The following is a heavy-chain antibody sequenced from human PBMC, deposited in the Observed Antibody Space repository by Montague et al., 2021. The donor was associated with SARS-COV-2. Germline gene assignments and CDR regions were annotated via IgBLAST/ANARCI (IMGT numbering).Heavy chain of an antibody. D-gene: IGHD2-15*01. CDR3: ARGDVVVVAANDYYYGIDV. Sequence: SETLSLTCTVSGGSISSYYWSWIRQPPGKGLEWIGYIYYSGSTNXXPSLKSRVTISVDTSKNQFSLKLSSVTAADTAVYYCARGDVVVVAANDYYYGIDVWGQGTTVTVSS. V-gene: IGHV4-59*01. CDR1: GGSISSYY. CDR2: IYYSGST. J-gene: IGHJ6*02.